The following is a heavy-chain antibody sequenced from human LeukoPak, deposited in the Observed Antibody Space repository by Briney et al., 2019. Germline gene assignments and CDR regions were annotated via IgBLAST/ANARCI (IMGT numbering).Heavy chain of an antibody. Sequence: PGGSLRLSCAASGFTFTNFAMSWVRQAPGQGLEWISAISGSGSSIYYADSVKGRLTISRDTSKSTLYLHMSSLRAEDTAMYYCARGRYGSGIYYFDYWGQGTLVTVSS. CDR2: ISGSGSSI. J-gene: IGHJ4*02. V-gene: IGHV3-23*01. CDR3: ARGRYGSGIYYFDY. D-gene: IGHD3-10*01. CDR1: GFTFTNFA.